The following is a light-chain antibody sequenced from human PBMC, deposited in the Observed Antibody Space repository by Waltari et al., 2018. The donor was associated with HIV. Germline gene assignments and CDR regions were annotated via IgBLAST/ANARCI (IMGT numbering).Light chain of an antibody. Sequence: NFMLTQPHSVSESPGKTVTISCTRHSGCMARNYVPWYQKRPCSAPTIVIYQDNQRPSAVPDRFSGSSDSSSNSASLTISGLKTEDEADYYCQSYDNNNPKVFGGGTKLTVL. CDR1: SGCMARNY. CDR2: QDN. CDR3: QSYDNNNPKV. V-gene: IGLV6-57*04. J-gene: IGLJ2*01.